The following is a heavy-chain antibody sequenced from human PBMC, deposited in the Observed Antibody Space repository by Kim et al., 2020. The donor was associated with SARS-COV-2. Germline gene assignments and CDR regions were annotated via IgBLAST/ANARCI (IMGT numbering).Heavy chain of an antibody. V-gene: IGHV3-11*04. Sequence: GGSLRLSCAASGFTFSDYYMSWIRQAPGKGLEWVSYISSSSSTIYYADSVKGRFTVSRDNAKNSLYLQMNSLRVEDTAVYYCRSSGSQGAFDHWGQGTLVTVSS. D-gene: IGHD3-10*01. CDR3: RSSGSQGAFDH. J-gene: IGHJ4*02. CDR1: GFTFSDYY. CDR2: ISSSSSTI.